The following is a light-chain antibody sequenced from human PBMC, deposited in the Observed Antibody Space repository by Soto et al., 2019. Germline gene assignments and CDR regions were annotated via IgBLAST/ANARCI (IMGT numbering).Light chain of an antibody. CDR2: GAS. Sequence: IVMTQSPATLSVSPGERVTLSCRASQGIGITLAWYQQKPGQTPRLLIYGASTRATGIPARFSGSGSGTEFTLTINSLQSEDSAVYWCQQYDSSPRTFGQGTKVDIK. V-gene: IGKV3-15*01. CDR3: QQYDSSPRT. CDR1: QGIGIT. J-gene: IGKJ1*01.